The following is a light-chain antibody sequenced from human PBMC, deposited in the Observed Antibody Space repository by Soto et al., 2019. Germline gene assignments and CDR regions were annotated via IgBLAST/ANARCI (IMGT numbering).Light chain of an antibody. CDR2: DAS. J-gene: IGKJ5*01. CDR1: QSVSSH. Sequence: TQNTTTLSVSPGEGGPVSFRASQSVSSHLAWYQHKPGQAPRLLFYDASTRATGIPARFSGSGSGTEFTLTISSLQSEDFAVYYCQHYHGWPITFGQGTRLEIK. V-gene: IGKV3-15*01. CDR3: QHYHGWPIT.